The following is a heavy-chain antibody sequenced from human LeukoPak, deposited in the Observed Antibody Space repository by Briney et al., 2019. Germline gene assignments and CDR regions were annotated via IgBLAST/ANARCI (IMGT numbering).Heavy chain of an antibody. V-gene: IGHV1-3*01. CDR2: INAGNGNT. J-gene: IGHJ3*02. Sequence: ASVKVSCKASGYTFTSYAMHWVRRAPGQRLEWMGWINAGNGNTKYSQKFQGRVTMTRDTSISTAYMELSRLRSDDTAVYYCARARIRSSSMDAFDIWGQGTMVTVSS. CDR1: GYTFTSYA. D-gene: IGHD6-13*01. CDR3: ARARIRSSSMDAFDI.